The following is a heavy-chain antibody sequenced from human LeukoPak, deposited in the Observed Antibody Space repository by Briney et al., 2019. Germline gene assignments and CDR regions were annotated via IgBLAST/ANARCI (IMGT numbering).Heavy chain of an antibody. D-gene: IGHD2-2*01. CDR3: ARDSAYQLPIYYYYMDV. J-gene: IGHJ6*03. CDR2: ISSSGSTI. CDR1: GFTFSDYY. Sequence: GGSLRLSCAASGFTFSDYYMSWIRQAPGKGLEWVSYISSSGSTIYYADSVKGRFTISRDNAKNSLYLQMNSLRAEDTAVYYCARDSAYQLPIYYYYMDVWGKGTTVTVSS. V-gene: IGHV3-11*04.